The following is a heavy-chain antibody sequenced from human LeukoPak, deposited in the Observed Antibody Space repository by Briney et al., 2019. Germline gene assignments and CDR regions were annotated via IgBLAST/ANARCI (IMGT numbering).Heavy chain of an antibody. CDR2: INKDGGGI. CDR3: AGGNSMDV. Sequence: GGSLRLSCAVSGFPFSNSWMYWVRQAPGKGLEGVANINKDGGGISYVDSVKGRFIISRDNGRNSLYLQMNSLRVEDTAVYFCAGGNSMDVWGEGTAVTVSS. J-gene: IGHJ6*04. CDR1: GFPFSNSW. D-gene: IGHD1/OR15-1a*01. V-gene: IGHV3-7*03.